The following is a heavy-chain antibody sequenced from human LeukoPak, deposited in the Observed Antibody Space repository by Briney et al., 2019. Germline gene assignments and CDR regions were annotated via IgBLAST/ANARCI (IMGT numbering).Heavy chain of an antibody. V-gene: IGHV5-51*01. Sequence: GESLKISCKGSGYSFTYYWIGWVRQMPGKGLEWMGIIYPDDSDTRYNPSFQGQVTISADKSIKTAYLQWSSLKASDTAMYYCARRGGGNSGGFYFDYWGQGSMVTVSS. CDR1: GYSFTYYW. CDR2: IYPDDSDT. J-gene: IGHJ4*02. CDR3: ARRGGGNSGGFYFDY. D-gene: IGHD2-15*01.